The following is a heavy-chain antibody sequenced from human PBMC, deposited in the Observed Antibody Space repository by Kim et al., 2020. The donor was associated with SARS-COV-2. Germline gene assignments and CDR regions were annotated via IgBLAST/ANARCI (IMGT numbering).Heavy chain of an antibody. CDR3: ARGLDWFHHCMGV. CDR1: SDAFSGYA. CDR2: INTNTATP. D-gene: IGHD3-9*01. J-gene: IGHJ6*02. V-gene: IGHV7-4-1*02. Sequence: ASVKVSCKSSSDAFSGYAMNWVRQAPGQGLEWMGWINTNTATPTYAQAFTGRFVFSVDTSVSTAYLQISSLKAEDTAVYYCARGLDWFHHCMGVWGQGTT.